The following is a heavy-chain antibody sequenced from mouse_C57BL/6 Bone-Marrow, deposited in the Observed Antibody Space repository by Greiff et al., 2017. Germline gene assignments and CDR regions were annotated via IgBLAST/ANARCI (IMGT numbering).Heavy chain of an antibody. CDR3: NSHEYGSSYGY. CDR2: IRNKANNHAT. CDR1: GFTFSDAW. J-gene: IGHJ2*01. V-gene: IGHV6-6*01. Sequence: EVMLVESGGGLVQPGGSMKLSCAASGFTFSDAWMDWVRQSPEKGLEWVAEIRNKANNHATYYAVSVKGRFTISRDDSKMSVYRQMNSLRAEDTGIYYGNSHEYGSSYGYWGQGTTLTVAS. D-gene: IGHD1-1*01.